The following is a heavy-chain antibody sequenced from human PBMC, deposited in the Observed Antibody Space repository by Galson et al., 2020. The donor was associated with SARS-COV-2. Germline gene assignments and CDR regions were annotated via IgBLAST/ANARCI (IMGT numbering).Heavy chain of an antibody. V-gene: IGHV3-30*02. CDR1: GFTFSSYG. CDR2: IRYDGSNK. Sequence: GGSLRLSCAASGFTFSSYGMHWVRQAPGKGLEWVAFIRYDGSNKYYADSVKGRFTISRDNSKNTLYLQMNSLRAEDTAVYYCAKDYATVIVPDAFDIWGQGTMVTVSS. CDR3: AKDYATVIVPDAFDI. D-gene: IGHD4-17*01. J-gene: IGHJ3*02.